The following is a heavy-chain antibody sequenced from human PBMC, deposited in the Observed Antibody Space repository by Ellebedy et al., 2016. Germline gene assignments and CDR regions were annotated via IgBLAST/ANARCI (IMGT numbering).Heavy chain of an antibody. D-gene: IGHD3/OR15-3a*01. CDR3: AKPPAGILHDFYPEAAFDI. CDR1: GFTFADYA. V-gene: IGHV3-23*01. CDR2: IRGGGSST. J-gene: IGHJ3*02. Sequence: GGSLRLXXAASGFTFADYAMSWLRRAQGQGMEWVSGIRGGGSSTSYADSVKGRFTTSRDNSKNTLYLQMNSLRAEDTALYYCAKPPAGILHDFYPEAAFDIWGQGTMVTVSP.